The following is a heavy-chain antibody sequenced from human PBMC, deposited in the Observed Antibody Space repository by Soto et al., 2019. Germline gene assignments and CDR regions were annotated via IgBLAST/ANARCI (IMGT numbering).Heavy chain of an antibody. Sequence: AGGSLRLSCAASGFTFSSYSMNWVRQAPGKGLEWVSSISSSSSYIYYADSVKGRFTISRDNAKNSLYLQMNSLRAEDTAVYYCARDVEYYDTMGDAFDIWGQGTMVTVSS. CDR1: GFTFSSYS. V-gene: IGHV3-21*01. J-gene: IGHJ3*02. CDR3: ARDVEYYDTMGDAFDI. CDR2: ISSSSSYI. D-gene: IGHD3-22*01.